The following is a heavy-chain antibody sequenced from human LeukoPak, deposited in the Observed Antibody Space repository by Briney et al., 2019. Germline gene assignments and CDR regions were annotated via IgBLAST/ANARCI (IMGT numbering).Heavy chain of an antibody. CDR1: GFTFTSSA. CDR3: ARGGSGSYYSRNWFDP. D-gene: IGHD3-10*01. J-gene: IGHJ5*02. V-gene: IGHV1-58*01. CDR2: IVVGSGNT. Sequence: GTSVKVSCKASGFTFTSSAVQWVRQARGQRLEWIGWIVVGSGNTNYAQKFQERVTMTRDTSTSTVYMELSSLRSEDTAVYYCARGGSGSYYSRNWFDPWGQGTLVTVSS.